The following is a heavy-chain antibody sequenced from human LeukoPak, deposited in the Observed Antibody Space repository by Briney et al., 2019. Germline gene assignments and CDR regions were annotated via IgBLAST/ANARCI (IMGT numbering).Heavy chain of an antibody. CDR3: AKGATVITPIDY. J-gene: IGHJ4*02. CDR1: GFTFGSYA. D-gene: IGHD4-23*01. Sequence: GGSLRLSCAASGFTFGSYAMHWVRQAPGKGLDWVAFIRYDGSDKYYTDSVKGRFIISRDNSKNTLYLQMNSLKTEDTAVYYCAKGATVITPIDYWGQGTLVTVSS. V-gene: IGHV3-30*02. CDR2: IRYDGSDK.